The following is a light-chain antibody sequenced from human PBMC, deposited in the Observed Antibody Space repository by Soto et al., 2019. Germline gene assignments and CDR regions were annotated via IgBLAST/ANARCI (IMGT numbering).Light chain of an antibody. CDR1: SSDLGAYNY. V-gene: IGLV2-14*03. CDR3: ASYRDSSIV. Sequence: QSALTQPASVSGSPGQSITISCTGTSSDLGAYNYVSWYQHRPGKAPKLRIYDVSNRPSGVSSRFSGYKSGNTASLTISGLQAEDEADYYCASYRDSSIVFGGGTKLTVL. J-gene: IGLJ3*02. CDR2: DVS.